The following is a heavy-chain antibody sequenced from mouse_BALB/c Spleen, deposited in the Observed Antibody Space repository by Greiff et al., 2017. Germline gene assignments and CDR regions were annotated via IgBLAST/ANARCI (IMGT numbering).Heavy chain of an antibody. CDR1: GYSITSDYA. CDR2: ISYSGST. D-gene: IGHD2-1*01. J-gene: IGHJ4*01. Sequence: EVKLVESGPGLVKPSQSLSLTCTVTGYSITSDYAWNWIRQFPGNKLEWMGYISYSGSTSYNPSLKSRISITRDTSKNQFFLQLNSVTTEDTATYYCAREGVYYTPGDYWGQGTSVTVSS. CDR3: AREGVYYTPGDY. V-gene: IGHV3-2*02.